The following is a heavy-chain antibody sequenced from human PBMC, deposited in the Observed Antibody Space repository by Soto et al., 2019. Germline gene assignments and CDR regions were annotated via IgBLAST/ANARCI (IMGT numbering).Heavy chain of an antibody. CDR3: ARDRQQLNWFDP. V-gene: IGHV1-3*05. CDR1: GYTFTSYA. Sequence: QVQLVQSGAEEKKPGASVKVSCKASGYTFTSYAMHWVRQAPGQRLEWMGWINAGNGNTKYSQKCQGRVTITRDTSASTAYMELSRLRYEDTAVYYCARDRQQLNWFDPWGQGTLVTVSS. J-gene: IGHJ5*02. CDR2: INAGNGNT. D-gene: IGHD6-13*01.